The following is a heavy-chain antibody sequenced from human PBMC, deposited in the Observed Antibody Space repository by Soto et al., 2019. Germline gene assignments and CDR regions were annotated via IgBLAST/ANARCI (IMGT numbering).Heavy chain of an antibody. CDR3: ARDSGSASYFDY. CDR2: INHSEST. CDR1: GGSFSGYY. J-gene: IGHJ4*02. D-gene: IGHD6-6*01. V-gene: IGHV4-34*01. Sequence: SETLSLTCAVYGGSFSGYYWSWIRQPPGKGLEWIGEINHSESTNYNPSLKGRVTISVDTSKNQFSLKLSTVTAADTAVYYCARDSGSASYFDYWGQGTLVTVSS.